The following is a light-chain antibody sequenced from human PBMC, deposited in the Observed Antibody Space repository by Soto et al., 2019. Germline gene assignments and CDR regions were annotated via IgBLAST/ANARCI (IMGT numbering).Light chain of an antibody. J-gene: IGLJ2*01. V-gene: IGLV2-11*01. CDR3: CSYAGSNTLV. CDR2: NVI. CDR1: SSDVGGYNF. Sequence: QSALTQPRSVSGSPGQSVTISCTGTSSDVGGYNFVSWYQHHPGKAPKLMIYNVIQRPSGVPDRFSASKSGNTASLTISGLQAEDEADYYCCSYAGSNTLVFGGGTKLTVL.